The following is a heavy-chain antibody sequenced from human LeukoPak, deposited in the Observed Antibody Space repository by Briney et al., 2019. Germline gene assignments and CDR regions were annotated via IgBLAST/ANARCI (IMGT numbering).Heavy chain of an antibody. CDR2: IIPIFGTA. J-gene: IGHJ4*02. CDR1: GGTFSSYA. D-gene: IGHD4-17*01. CDR3: ARNGEGADYGFDD. Sequence: SVKVSCKASGGTFSSYAISWVRQAPGQGLEWMGRIIPIFGTANYAQKFQGRVTITTDESTSTAYMELSSLRSEDTAVYYCARNGEGADYGFDDRGKGILVTVSS. V-gene: IGHV1-69*05.